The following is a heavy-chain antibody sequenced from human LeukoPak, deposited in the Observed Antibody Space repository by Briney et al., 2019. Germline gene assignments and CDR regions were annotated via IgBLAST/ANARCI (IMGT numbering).Heavy chain of an antibody. D-gene: IGHD3-22*01. CDR2: IYYSGST. CDR1: GGSISSYY. J-gene: IGHJ4*02. Sequence: SETLSLTCTVSGGSISSYYWSWIRQPPGKGLEWIGYIYYSGSTNYNPSLKSRVAISVDTSKNQFSLKLSSVTAADTAVYYCARVFSGYYSYYFDYWGQGTLVTVSS. V-gene: IGHV4-59*01. CDR3: ARVFSGYYSYYFDY.